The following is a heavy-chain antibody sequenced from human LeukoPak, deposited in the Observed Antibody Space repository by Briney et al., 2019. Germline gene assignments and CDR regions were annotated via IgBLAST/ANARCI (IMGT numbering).Heavy chain of an antibody. J-gene: IGHJ6*03. D-gene: IGHD3-22*01. CDR1: GFTFNKHG. V-gene: IGHV3-30*02. CDR2: IRNDGNDK. Sequence: GGSLRLSCAASGFTFNKHGMHWVRQAPGKGLEWFSFIRNDGNDKYYADSVKGRFTISRDNSKNTLYLQMNSLRAEDTAVYYWAKRGGGLVVKGPRAYYYYMDVWGKGTTVTISS. CDR3: AKRGGGLVVKGPRAYYYYMDV.